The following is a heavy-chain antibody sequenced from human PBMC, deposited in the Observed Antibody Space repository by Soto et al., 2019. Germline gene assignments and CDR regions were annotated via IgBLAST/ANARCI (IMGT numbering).Heavy chain of an antibody. CDR2: ISTYNGNT. V-gene: IGHV1-18*01. CDR3: ARRLYGDYDY. Sequence: ASVQVSCKASGYSFTTSGITWVRQAPGQGLEWMGWISTYNGNTNYAQKLQDRVTLTTDTSTSTAYMELRSLRSDDTAVYYCARRLYGDYDYWGQGTLVTVS. J-gene: IGHJ4*02. CDR1: GYSFTTSG. D-gene: IGHD4-17*01.